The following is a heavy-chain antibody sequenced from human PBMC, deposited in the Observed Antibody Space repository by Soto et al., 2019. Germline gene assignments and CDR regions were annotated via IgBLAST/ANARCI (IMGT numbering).Heavy chain of an antibody. CDR3: ASFPPTAIVGAADFDY. CDR1: GGTFSSYI. Sequence: QVQLVQSGAEVKKPGSSVKVSCKASGGTFSSYIISWVRQAPGQGLEWMGRIIPILGIANYAQKFQGRVTITADKSTSTAYMELSSLRSEDTAVYSCASFPPTAIVGAADFDYWGQGTLVTVSS. V-gene: IGHV1-69*02. CDR2: IIPILGIA. D-gene: IGHD1-26*01. J-gene: IGHJ4*02.